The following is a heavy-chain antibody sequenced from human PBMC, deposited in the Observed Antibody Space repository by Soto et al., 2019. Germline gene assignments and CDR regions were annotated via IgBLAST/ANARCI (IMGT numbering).Heavy chain of an antibody. D-gene: IGHD3-10*01. CDR3: AKDRGAAMVRYYFDY. Sequence: LRLSCAASGFTFSSYAMSWVRQAPGKGLEWVSAISGSGGSTYSADSVKGRFTISRDNSKNTLYLQMNSLRADDTAVYYCAKDRGAAMVRYYFDYWGQGNLVTVSS. V-gene: IGHV3-23*01. CDR2: ISGSGGST. J-gene: IGHJ4*02. CDR1: GFTFSSYA.